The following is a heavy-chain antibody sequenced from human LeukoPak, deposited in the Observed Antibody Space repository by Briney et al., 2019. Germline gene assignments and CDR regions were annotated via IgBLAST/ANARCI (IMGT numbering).Heavy chain of an antibody. CDR1: GFTFSNSA. Sequence: GASVKVSCKASGFTFSNSAVQWVRQARGQRLEWIGWIVVGSGNTNYARKFQERVTITRDMSTSTAYMELSSLRSEDTAVYYCAVDVIYESDWGQGTLVTVSS. J-gene: IGHJ4*02. D-gene: IGHD2/OR15-2a*01. CDR3: AVDVIYESD. CDR2: IVVGSGNT. V-gene: IGHV1-58*01.